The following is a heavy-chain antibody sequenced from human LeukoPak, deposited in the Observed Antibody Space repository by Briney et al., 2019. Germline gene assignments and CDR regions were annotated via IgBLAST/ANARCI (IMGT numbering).Heavy chain of an antibody. CDR1: GFTFSNFW. V-gene: IGHV3-7*04. CDR2: IHPEGNEK. J-gene: IGHJ4*02. CDR3: ARGDAFSGDH. Sequence: GGSLRLSCAVSGFTFSNFWMSWVRQAPGRGLEWVANIHPEGNEKYHVESVKGRFTISRDNAKNSLFLQMDGLRVEDTAVYYCARGDAFSGDHWGQGTLVTVSS.